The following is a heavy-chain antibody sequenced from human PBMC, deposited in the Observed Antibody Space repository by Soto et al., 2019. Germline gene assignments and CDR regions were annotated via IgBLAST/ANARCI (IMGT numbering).Heavy chain of an antibody. V-gene: IGHV4-30-4*01. Sequence: QVQLQESGPGLVKPSQTLSLTCTVSGGSISSGDYYWNWIRQPPGKGLVWIGYIYYSGSTYYAPSLMSRVTISVDTSKSQFSLRLSSVTAADTAVYYCARGGKPQHTDYYYYGMDVWGQGTTVTVSS. J-gene: IGHJ6*02. CDR1: GGSISSGDYY. D-gene: IGHD1-1*01. CDR2: IYYSGST. CDR3: ARGGKPQHTDYYYYGMDV.